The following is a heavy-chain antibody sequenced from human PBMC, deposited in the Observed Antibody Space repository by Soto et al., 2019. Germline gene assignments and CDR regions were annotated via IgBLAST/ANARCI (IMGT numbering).Heavy chain of an antibody. CDR2: VSYSGNDK. Sequence: QVQLVESGGGVVQPGRSLRLSCVASGFTFRSYGMHWVRQAPGKGLEWVEVVSYSGNDKKFPDSVKGRFTISRDKSKDTLYLQMNSLRPEDTAIYYCAKDGDEAAAGYYFDYWGQGTLVTVSS. D-gene: IGHD6-13*01. CDR3: AKDGDEAAAGYYFDY. V-gene: IGHV3-30*18. CDR1: GFTFRSYG. J-gene: IGHJ4*02.